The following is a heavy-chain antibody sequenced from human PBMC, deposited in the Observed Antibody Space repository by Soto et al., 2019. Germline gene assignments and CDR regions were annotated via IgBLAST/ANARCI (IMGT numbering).Heavy chain of an antibody. V-gene: IGHV1-18*01. D-gene: IGHD2-8*01. CDR2: ISASNGNT. Sequence: QVQLVQSGAEVKNSGASVKVSCKASGYTFTSYGFSWVRQAPGQGLEWMGWISASNGNTNYAQKLNGRVTMTTDPPRGTAYMELRSLRSDDTATYYCAIDSVRACRDGVCYQSYYYFAMDVWGRGTTVTFS. CDR1: GYTFTSYG. CDR3: AIDSVRACRDGVCYQSYYYFAMDV. J-gene: IGHJ6*02.